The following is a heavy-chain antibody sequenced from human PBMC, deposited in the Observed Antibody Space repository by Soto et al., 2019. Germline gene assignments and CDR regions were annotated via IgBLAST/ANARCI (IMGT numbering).Heavy chain of an antibody. J-gene: IGHJ5*02. CDR1: GGSLNSYY. Sequence: SETLSLTCTVSGGSLNSYYWTWIRQSPGKGLEWIGYVSSTGSTNYNPSLKSRVTLSLDTSSNEVSLSLASVTAADAAVYFCARFSPPRKSHDSNPGWFGPWGQGILVT. CDR3: ARFSPPRKSHDSNPGWFGP. D-gene: IGHD5-18*01. CDR2: VSSTGST. V-gene: IGHV4-59*01.